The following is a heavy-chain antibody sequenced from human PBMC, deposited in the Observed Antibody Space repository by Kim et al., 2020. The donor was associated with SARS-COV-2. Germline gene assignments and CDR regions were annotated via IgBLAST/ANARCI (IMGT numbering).Heavy chain of an antibody. CDR1: GFTFSDYY. Sequence: GGSLRLSCAASGFTFSDYYMSWIRQAPGKGLEWVSYISSSGSTIYYADSVKGRFTISRDNAKNSLYLQMNSLRAEDTAVYYCARDTTDDVLRYFDWVYYMDVWGKGTTVTVSS. V-gene: IGHV3-11*01. D-gene: IGHD3-9*01. J-gene: IGHJ6*03. CDR2: ISSSGSTI. CDR3: ARDTTDDVLRYFDWVYYMDV.